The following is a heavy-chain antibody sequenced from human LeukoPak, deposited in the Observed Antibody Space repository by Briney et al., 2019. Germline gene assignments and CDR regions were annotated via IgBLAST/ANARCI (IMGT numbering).Heavy chain of an antibody. CDR3: AKDYCSGGSCYYFDY. CDR1: GFTFSSYA. Sequence: GGSLRLSCAASGFTFSSYAMSWVRQAPGKGLEWVSAISGSGGSTYYADSVKGRFTISRDNSKNTLYLQMNSLRAEDTAVYYCAKDYCSGGSCYYFDYWGQGTLVTVSS. V-gene: IGHV3-23*01. CDR2: ISGSGGST. J-gene: IGHJ4*02. D-gene: IGHD2-15*01.